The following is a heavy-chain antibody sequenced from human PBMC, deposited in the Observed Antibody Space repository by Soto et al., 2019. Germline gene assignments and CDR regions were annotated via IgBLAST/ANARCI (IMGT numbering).Heavy chain of an antibody. V-gene: IGHV1-18*01. J-gene: IGHJ5*02. Sequence: GASVKVSCKASGYTFTSYGISWVRQAPGQGLEWMGWISAYNGNTNYAQKLQGRVTMTTDTSTSTAYMELRSLRSDDTAVYYCARDQGADCSSTSCYYLDPWGQGTLVTVSS. D-gene: IGHD2-2*01. CDR3: ARDQGADCSSTSCYYLDP. CDR1: GYTFTSYG. CDR2: ISAYNGNT.